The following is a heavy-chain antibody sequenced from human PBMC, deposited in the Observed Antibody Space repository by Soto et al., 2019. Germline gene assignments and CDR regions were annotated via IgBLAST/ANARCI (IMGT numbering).Heavy chain of an antibody. D-gene: IGHD2-15*01. CDR1: SGSISRTIYS. J-gene: IGHJ4*02. CDR2: IFYSGST. CDR3: ASRGTTTYCSGGSCYARGFDY. Sequence: PSEALSLTCTVSSGSISRTIYSWDWIRQPPGKGLEWFGSIFYSGSTYYNPSLKSRVTISVDTSKNQFSLTLTSVTAADTAVYYCASRGTTTYCSGGSCYARGFDYWGQGTLVTVSS. V-gene: IGHV4-39*01.